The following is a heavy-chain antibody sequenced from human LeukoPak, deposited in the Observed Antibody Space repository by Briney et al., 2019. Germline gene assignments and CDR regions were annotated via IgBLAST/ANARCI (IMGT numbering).Heavy chain of an antibody. CDR3: ARDGESGSSGY. Sequence: ASVKVSCKASGYSFTSYGISWVRQAPGQGLEWMEWISAYNGNTNYAQNLQGRVAMSTDTSTSTAYMELRSLRYDDTAVYYCARDGESGSSGYWGQGTLVTVSS. V-gene: IGHV1-18*01. CDR1: GYSFTSYG. J-gene: IGHJ4*02. D-gene: IGHD1-26*01. CDR2: ISAYNGNT.